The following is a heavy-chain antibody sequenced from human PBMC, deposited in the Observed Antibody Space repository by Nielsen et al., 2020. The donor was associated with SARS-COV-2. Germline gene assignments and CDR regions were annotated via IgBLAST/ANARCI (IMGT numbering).Heavy chain of an antibody. CDR1: GFSFSYYW. CDR2: ISSDGSTR. CDR3: AANPTWYFYGMDV. J-gene: IGHJ6*02. Sequence: GESLKISCAASGFSFSYYWMHWVRQAPGKGLVWVSRISSDGSTRSYADSVKGRFTISRDNGKNMSYLQMKSLRAEDTAVYYCAANPTWYFYGMDVWGQGTTVTVSS. V-gene: IGHV3-74*01.